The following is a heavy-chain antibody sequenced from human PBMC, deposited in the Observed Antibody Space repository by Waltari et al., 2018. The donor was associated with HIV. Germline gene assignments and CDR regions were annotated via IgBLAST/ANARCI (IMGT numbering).Heavy chain of an antibody. Sequence: VQLAESGGDLVQPGESLRLTCEGSGFIFSNFVMHWFRQAPGKGLEYFSGISSGWGPYYAKSVRGRLTISRDNSKNTVYLQMESLRGEDTAVYFCARGDYYDSSGPANYWGQGTLVTVSS. J-gene: IGHJ4*01. CDR1: GFIFSNFV. D-gene: IGHD3-22*01. CDR3: ARGDYYDSSGPANY. V-gene: IGHV3-64*01. CDR2: ISSGWGP.